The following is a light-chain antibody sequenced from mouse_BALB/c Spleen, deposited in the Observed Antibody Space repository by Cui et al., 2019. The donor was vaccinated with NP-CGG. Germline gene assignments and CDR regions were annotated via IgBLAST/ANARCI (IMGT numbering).Light chain of an antibody. CDR1: AGALTNNDY. J-gene: IGLJ1*01. CDR2: GTN. Sequence: QSVVTPESALTTSPGETVIITCLSRAGALTNNDYANWVQENPDDLFTGLIGGTNNRAPGVPARFSGSLIGDKAALTITGAQTEDEAIYFCSLWYSNHWVFGGGTKLTVL. V-gene: IGLV1*01. CDR3: SLWYSNHWV.